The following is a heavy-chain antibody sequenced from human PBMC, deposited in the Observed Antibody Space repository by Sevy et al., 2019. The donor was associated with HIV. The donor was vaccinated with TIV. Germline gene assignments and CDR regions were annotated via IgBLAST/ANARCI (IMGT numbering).Heavy chain of an antibody. CDR1: GFTFSSFA. CDR3: AKEFYRGSYLED. D-gene: IGHD3-10*01. J-gene: IGHJ4*02. Sequence: GGSLRLSCAASGFTFSSFAISWVRQAPGKGLEWVSDISGSGGGKKYADSVKGRFTVSRDNAQNTVFLQMNNLRGEDTGLEYCAKEFYRGSYLEDWGQGTLLTVSS. CDR2: ISGSGGGK. V-gene: IGHV3-23*01.